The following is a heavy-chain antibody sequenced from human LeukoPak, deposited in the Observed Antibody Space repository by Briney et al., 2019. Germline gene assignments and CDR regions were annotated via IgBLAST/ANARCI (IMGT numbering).Heavy chain of an antibody. J-gene: IGHJ4*02. CDR2: IWYDGSNK. CDR3: ARDPGYYYDSSGYYVDY. D-gene: IGHD3-22*01. CDR1: GFTFSSYG. V-gene: IGHV3-33*01. Sequence: GGSLRLSCAASGFTFSSYGMHWVRQAPGKGLEWVAVIWYDGSNKYYADSVKGRFTISRDNSKNTLYLQMNSLRAEDTVVYYCARDPGYYYDSSGYYVDYWGQGTLVTVSS.